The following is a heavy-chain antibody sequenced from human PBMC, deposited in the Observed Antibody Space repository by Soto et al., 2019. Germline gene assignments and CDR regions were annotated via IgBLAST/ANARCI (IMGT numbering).Heavy chain of an antibody. CDR1: GYTFTSFG. J-gene: IGHJ6*02. V-gene: IGHV1-18*01. Sequence: ASVKVSCKASGYTFTSFGITWVRQAPGQGLEWMGWISGYNGNTNYAQKFQGRVTVTTDTSTTTAYMDLRSLRSDDTAVYYCARVAGGYDQIYYGMDVWGQGTTVTVSS. CDR3: ARVAGGYDQIYYGMDV. D-gene: IGHD5-12*01. CDR2: ISGYNGNT.